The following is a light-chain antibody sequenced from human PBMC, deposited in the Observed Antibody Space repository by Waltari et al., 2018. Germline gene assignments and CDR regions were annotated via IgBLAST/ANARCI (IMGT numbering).Light chain of an antibody. CDR2: EVS. J-gene: IGLJ2*01. CDR1: SSDVGGHTY. V-gene: IGLV2-8*01. CDR3: SSYAGSNNVV. Sequence: QSALTQPPSASGPPGQSVTISCTGTSSDVGGHTYFSWYQQHPGKAPKLMIYEVSKRPSGVPDRFSGSKSGNTASLTVSGLQAEDEADYYCSSYAGSNNVVFGGGTKLTVL.